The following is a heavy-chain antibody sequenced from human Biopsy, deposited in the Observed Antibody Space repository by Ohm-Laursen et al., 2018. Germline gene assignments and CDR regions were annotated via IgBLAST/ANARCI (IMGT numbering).Heavy chain of an antibody. CDR2: IYFTGST. CDR1: GGPIDSYY. CDR3: ASAGYNPDWNFDL. Sequence: SETLSLTCTVSGGPIDSYYWSWIPQPPGKALEWIGYIYFTGSTSYNPSLKSRVTMSVNTSKKQFSLRLSSVTAADTAVYYCASAGYNPDWNFDLWGRGTRVTVSS. J-gene: IGHJ2*01. V-gene: IGHV4-59*12. D-gene: IGHD5-24*01.